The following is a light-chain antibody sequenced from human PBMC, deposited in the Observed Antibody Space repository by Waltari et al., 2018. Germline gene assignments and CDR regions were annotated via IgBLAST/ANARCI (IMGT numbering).Light chain of an antibody. CDR1: QSISSY. CDR2: KAV. CDR3: QQSYSSPYT. Sequence: DIQMTQSPSSLSASVGDRVVITCRASQSISSYLNWYQQETGKAQKRLIYKAVNLQSGVPSRFSGSGSGTDFTLTIISLQPEDFATYYCQQSYSSPYTFGQGTKVEIK. J-gene: IGKJ2*01. V-gene: IGKV1-39*01.